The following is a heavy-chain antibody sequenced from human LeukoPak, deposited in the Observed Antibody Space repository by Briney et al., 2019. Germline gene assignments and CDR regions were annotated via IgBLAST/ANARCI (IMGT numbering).Heavy chain of an antibody. Sequence: SETLSLTCSVSSGAITNYYWSWIRQSPGKGLEWIGFIYNTGRTNYNPSLQSRVTMSIDTSKNQFSLKLSSVTAADTAVYYCARQGELANDYWGQGTLVTVSS. CDR3: ARQGELANDY. V-gene: IGHV4-59*08. J-gene: IGHJ4*02. D-gene: IGHD1-26*01. CDR2: IYNTGRT. CDR1: SGAITNYY.